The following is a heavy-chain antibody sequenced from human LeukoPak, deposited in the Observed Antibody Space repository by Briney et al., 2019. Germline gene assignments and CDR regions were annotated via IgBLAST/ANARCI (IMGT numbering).Heavy chain of an antibody. CDR2: ISSSSSTI. J-gene: IGHJ6*02. CDR3: ARDVCSSTSCYTGYYYYGMDV. CDR1: GFTFSSYS. Sequence: GGSLRLSCAASGFTFSSYSMHWVRQAPGEGLEWVSYISSSSSTIYYADSVKGRFTISRDNAKNSLYLQMNSLRDEDTAVYYCARDVCSSTSCYTGYYYYGMDVWGQGTTVTVSS. D-gene: IGHD2-2*02. V-gene: IGHV3-48*02.